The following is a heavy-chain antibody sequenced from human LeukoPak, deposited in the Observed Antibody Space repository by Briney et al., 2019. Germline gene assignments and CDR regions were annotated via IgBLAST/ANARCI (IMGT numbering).Heavy chain of an antibody. CDR1: GFTLSTNA. J-gene: IGHJ4*02. CDR3: ARDVGEYSSSSGFDY. D-gene: IGHD6-6*01. CDR2: IWYDGSNK. V-gene: IGHV3-33*08. Sequence: GGSLRLSCLTSGFTLSTNAMSWVRQAPGKGLEWVAVIWYDGSNKYYADSVKGRFTISRDNSKNALYLQMNSLRAEDTAVYYCARDVGEYSSSSGFDYWGQGILVTVSS.